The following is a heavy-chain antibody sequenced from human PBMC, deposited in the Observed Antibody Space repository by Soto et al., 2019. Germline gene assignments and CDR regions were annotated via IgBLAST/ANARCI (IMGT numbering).Heavy chain of an antibody. CDR3: ARPRNRGPDF. CDR1: GDSITSVDYF. V-gene: IGHV4-30-4*01. D-gene: IGHD2-15*01. Sequence: QVQLQESGPGLVKPSETLSLTCTVSGDSITSVDYFWTWIRQPPGKGLEWIGYISDTGITYYNPALRGRVVISPHTSRNQFSLKLTSVTAADTAVYYCARPRNRGPDFWGQGILVTVSS. J-gene: IGHJ4*02. CDR2: ISDTGIT.